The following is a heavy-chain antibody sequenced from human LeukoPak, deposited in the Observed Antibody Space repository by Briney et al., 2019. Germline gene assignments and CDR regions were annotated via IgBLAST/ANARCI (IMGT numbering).Heavy chain of an antibody. D-gene: IGHD2-15*01. CDR1: DYTFTDYG. V-gene: IGHV1-2*02. J-gene: IGHJ3*02. CDR3: ARGRVVVAVAATEDAFDI. Sequence: ASVKVSCKTSDYTFTDYGISWVRQAPGQGLEWMGWINPNSGGTNYAQKFQGRVTMTRDTSISTAYMELSRLRSDDTAVYYCARGRVVVAVAATEDAFDIWGQGTMVTVSS. CDR2: INPNSGGT.